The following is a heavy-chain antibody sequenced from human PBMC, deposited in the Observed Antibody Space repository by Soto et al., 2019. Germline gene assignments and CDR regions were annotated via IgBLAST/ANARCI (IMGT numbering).Heavy chain of an antibody. J-gene: IGHJ3*02. Sequence: EVQLVESGGGLVQPGGSLRLSCAASGFTVSSNYMSWVRQAPGKGLEWVSVIYSGGSTYYADSVKGRFTISRDNSKNTLYLQMNSLRAEDTAVYYCATGYSSGRTYAFDIWGQGTMVTVSS. CDR2: IYSGGST. CDR1: GFTVSSNY. CDR3: ATGYSSGRTYAFDI. D-gene: IGHD6-19*01. V-gene: IGHV3-66*01.